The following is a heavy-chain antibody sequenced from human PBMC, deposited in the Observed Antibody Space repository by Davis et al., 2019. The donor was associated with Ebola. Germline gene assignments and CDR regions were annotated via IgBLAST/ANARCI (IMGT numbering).Heavy chain of an antibody. V-gene: IGHV3-23*01. Sequence: GESLKISCAASGFTFSSYAMSWVRQAPGKGLEWVSAISGSGGSTYYADSVKGRFTISRDNSKNTLYLQMNSLRAEDTALYYCAKGVAGNYFDYWGQGTLVTVSS. CDR2: ISGSGGST. J-gene: IGHJ4*02. CDR1: GFTFSSYA. CDR3: AKGVAGNYFDY. D-gene: IGHD6-19*01.